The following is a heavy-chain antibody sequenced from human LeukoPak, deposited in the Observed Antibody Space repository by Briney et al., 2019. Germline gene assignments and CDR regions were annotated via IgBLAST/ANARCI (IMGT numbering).Heavy chain of an antibody. J-gene: IGHJ4*02. Sequence: GGSLRLSCAASGFTFSDYYMSWIRQAPGKGLEWVSYISSSGSTIYYADSVKGRFTISRDNAKNSLYLQMNSPRAEDTAVYYCARDQFGQRRGGKDFDYWGQGTLVTVSS. CDR3: ARDQFGQRRGGKDFDY. CDR2: ISSSGSTI. D-gene: IGHD1-26*01. CDR1: GFTFSDYY. V-gene: IGHV3-11*04.